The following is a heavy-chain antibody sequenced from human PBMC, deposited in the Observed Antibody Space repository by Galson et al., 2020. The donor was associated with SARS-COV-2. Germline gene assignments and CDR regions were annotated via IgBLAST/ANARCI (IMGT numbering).Heavy chain of an antibody. D-gene: IGHD3-22*01. CDR3: TVYYYDRGGSYFFDY. J-gene: IGHJ4*02. CDR1: GGSISSGGYY. CDR2: VNYSGST. Sequence: SETLSLTCTVSGGSISSGGYYWSRVRQHPGKGLEWIGYVNYSGSTKYNPSLKSRVTMSVDTSKNQFSLNLKSVTAADTAMYYCTVYYYDRGGSYFFDYWGLGTRFTVSS. V-gene: IGHV4-31*03.